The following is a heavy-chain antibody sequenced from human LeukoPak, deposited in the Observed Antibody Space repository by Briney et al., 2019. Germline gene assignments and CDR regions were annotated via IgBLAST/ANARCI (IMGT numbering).Heavy chain of an antibody. D-gene: IGHD3-22*01. CDR3: TTVALYDSSGYYSDY. V-gene: IGHV3-15*01. CDR2: IKSKTDGGTA. Sequence: VWALSQSRVATGFVLSKAWMTWVRQARGRGLEGVGRIKSKTDGGTADYATPVKGRFTILRDDSKKMLFLQMNSLKTEDTAVYYCTTVALYDSSGYYSDYWGQGTLVTVSS. CDR1: GFVLSKAW. J-gene: IGHJ4*02.